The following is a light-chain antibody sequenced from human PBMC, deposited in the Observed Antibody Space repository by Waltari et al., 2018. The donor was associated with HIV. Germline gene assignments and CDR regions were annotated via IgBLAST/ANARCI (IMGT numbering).Light chain of an antibody. Sequence: EIVLTQSPATLSLSPGERATLSCRASPSVRNYLAWYQHKPGQSPRLLIYETSKRATGTAARFSGSGSGTDFSLTISSLEPEDVGVYYCQQRSNWPPITFGQGTRVEIK. J-gene: IGKJ5*01. CDR3: QQRSNWPPIT. CDR2: ETS. CDR1: PSVRNY. V-gene: IGKV3-11*01.